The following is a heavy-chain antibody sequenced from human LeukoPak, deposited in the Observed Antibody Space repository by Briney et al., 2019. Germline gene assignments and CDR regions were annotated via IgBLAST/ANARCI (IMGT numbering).Heavy chain of an antibody. V-gene: IGHV3-30-3*01. CDR3: ARDWVTYYYDSSGFDY. CDR2: ISYDGSNK. D-gene: IGHD3-22*01. CDR1: GFTFSSYA. J-gene: IGHJ4*02. Sequence: PGRSLRLSCAASGFTFSSYAMHWVRQAPGKGLEWVAVISYDGSNKYYADSVKGRFTISRDNSKNTLYLQMNSLRAEDTAVYYCARDWVTYYYDSSGFDYWGQGTLVTVSS.